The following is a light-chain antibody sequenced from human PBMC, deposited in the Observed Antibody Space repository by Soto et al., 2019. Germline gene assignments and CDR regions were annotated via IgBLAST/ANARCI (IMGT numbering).Light chain of an antibody. CDR3: QQGSLLIA. V-gene: IGKV3-11*01. J-gene: IGKJ5*01. CDR1: QSVSSY. Sequence: IGLKLSLSTLSLSPRERATLYCRASQSVSSYLAWYQQKPGQAPRLLIYDASNRATGIPARFSGSGSGTDFTLTFSSLEPEDFAVYICQQGSLLIAFAEGTLLEI. CDR2: DAS.